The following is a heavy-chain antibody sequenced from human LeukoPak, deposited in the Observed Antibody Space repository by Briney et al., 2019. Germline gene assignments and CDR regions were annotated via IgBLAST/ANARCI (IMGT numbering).Heavy chain of an antibody. Sequence: SQTLSLTCVISGDSVSSNSASWNWIRQSPSRGLEWLGRTYYKSKWYNDYAVPVKSRITITPDTSKKQFSLQLNSVTPEDTAVYYCATGMRAHSNFPYFDYWGQGSRVTVSS. CDR3: ATGMRAHSNFPYFDY. D-gene: IGHD4-11*01. CDR2: TYYKSKWYN. CDR1: GDSVSSNSAS. J-gene: IGHJ4*02. V-gene: IGHV6-1*01.